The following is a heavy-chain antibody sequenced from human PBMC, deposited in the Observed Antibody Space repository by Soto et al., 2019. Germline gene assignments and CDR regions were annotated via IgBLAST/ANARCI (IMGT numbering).Heavy chain of an antibody. Sequence: SETLSLTCTVSGGSISSGGYYWSWIRQHPGKGLEWIGYIYYSGSTYYNPSLKSRVTISADTSKNQFSLKLSSVTAADTAVYYCAREMTTVAFVDYWGQGTLVTVSS. CDR2: IYYSGST. D-gene: IGHD4-4*01. CDR3: AREMTTVAFVDY. V-gene: IGHV4-31*03. J-gene: IGHJ4*02. CDR1: GGSISSGGYY.